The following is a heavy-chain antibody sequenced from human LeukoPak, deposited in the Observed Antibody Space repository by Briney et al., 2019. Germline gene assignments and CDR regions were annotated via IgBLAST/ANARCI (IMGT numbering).Heavy chain of an antibody. V-gene: IGHV4-39*01. J-gene: IGHJ5*02. CDR2: LSYSGST. D-gene: IGHD4-17*01. CDR1: GGSISSSSYS. CDR3: GRHKDNNDDYGINWFDP. Sequence: SETLSLTCTVSGGSISSSSYSWGWIRQPPGKGLEWIGSLSYSGSTYYTPSLKSRVTISVDTSKNQFSLKLSSVTAADTAVYYCGRHKDNNDDYGINWFDPWGQGTLVTVSS.